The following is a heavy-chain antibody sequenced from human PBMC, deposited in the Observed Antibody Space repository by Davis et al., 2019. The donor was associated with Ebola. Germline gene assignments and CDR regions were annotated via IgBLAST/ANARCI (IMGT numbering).Heavy chain of an antibody. CDR1: GFSFNTYW. V-gene: IGHV3-7*03. J-gene: IGHJ4*02. D-gene: IGHD2-15*01. Sequence: GESLKISCAASGFSFNTYWMTWVRQAPGSGLEWVAIIRQDGSEKKYVDSVKGRFTISRDDSKNTAYLQMNSLKTEDTAVYYCTSNAEKYCSGGSCYSDYWGQGTLVTVSS. CDR3: TSNAEKYCSGGSCYSDY. CDR2: IRQDGSEK.